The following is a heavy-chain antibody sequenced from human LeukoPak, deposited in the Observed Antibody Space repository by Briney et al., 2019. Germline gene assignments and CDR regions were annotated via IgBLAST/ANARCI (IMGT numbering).Heavy chain of an antibody. CDR1: GFTFSSYG. V-gene: IGHV1-2*02. D-gene: IGHD3-22*01. Sequence: GGSLRLSCAASGFTFSSYGMHWVRQAPGQGLEWMGWINPNSGGTNYAQKFQGRVTMTRDTSISTAYMELSRLRSDDTAVYYCARGHYYSDGRYPLHYWGQGTLVTVSS. CDR3: ARGHYYSDGRYPLHY. CDR2: INPNSGGT. J-gene: IGHJ4*02.